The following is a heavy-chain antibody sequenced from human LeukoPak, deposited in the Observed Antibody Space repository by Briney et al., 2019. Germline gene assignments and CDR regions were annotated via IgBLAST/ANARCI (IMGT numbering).Heavy chain of an antibody. D-gene: IGHD2-2*01. Sequence: SETLSLTCTVSGGSISSYYWSWIRQPAGKGLEWIGRIYTSGSTNYNPSLKSRVTMSIDTSKNQFSLKLSSVTAADTAVYYCARVARVSYGYCSSSSCYPFEYWGQGTLVTVSS. CDR1: GGSISSYY. CDR2: IYTSGST. J-gene: IGHJ4*02. CDR3: ARVARVSYGYCSSSSCYPFEY. V-gene: IGHV4-4*07.